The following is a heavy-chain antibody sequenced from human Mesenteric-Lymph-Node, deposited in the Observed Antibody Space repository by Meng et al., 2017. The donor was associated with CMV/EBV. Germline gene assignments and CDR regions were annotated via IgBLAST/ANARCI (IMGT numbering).Heavy chain of an antibody. CDR3: ARGSKWEQPIY. Sequence: GGSLRLSCAAFGFAFSGYNMIWVRQAPGKGLEWVSSISSSSEFIYYADSVKGRFTISRDNAKNSLYLQMSSLRGEDTAVYYCARGSKWEQPIYWGQGARVTVSS. J-gene: IGHJ4*02. D-gene: IGHD1-26*01. V-gene: IGHV3-21*01. CDR2: ISSSSEFI. CDR1: GFAFSGYN.